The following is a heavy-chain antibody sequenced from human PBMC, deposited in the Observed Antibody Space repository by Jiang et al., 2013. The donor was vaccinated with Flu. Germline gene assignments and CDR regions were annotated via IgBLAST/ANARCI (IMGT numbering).Heavy chain of an antibody. J-gene: IGHJ4*02. CDR3: VSAVAGLFDY. Sequence: FTISRDNAKNSLYLQMNSLRAEDTAVYYCVSAVAGLFDYWGQGTLVTVSS. V-gene: IGHV3-11*03. D-gene: IGHD6-19*01.